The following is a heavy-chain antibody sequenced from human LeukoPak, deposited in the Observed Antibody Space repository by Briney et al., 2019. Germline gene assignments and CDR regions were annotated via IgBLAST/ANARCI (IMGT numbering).Heavy chain of an antibody. CDR2: LYSGGST. J-gene: IGHJ4*02. Sequence: GGSLRLSCAASGFTVSTNYMSWVRQAPGKGLERVSVLYSGGSTYYADSVQGRFTISRDNSKNTLYLQMNSLRAEDTAVYYCAKDIIKVGATPPGDYWGQGTLVTVSS. V-gene: IGHV3-53*01. D-gene: IGHD1-26*01. CDR3: AKDIIKVGATPPGDY. CDR1: GFTVSTNY.